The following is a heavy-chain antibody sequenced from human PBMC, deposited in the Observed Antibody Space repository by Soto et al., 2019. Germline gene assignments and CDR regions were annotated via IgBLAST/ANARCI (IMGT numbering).Heavy chain of an antibody. J-gene: IGHJ4*02. V-gene: IGHV3-11*05. Sequence: QVQLVESGGGLVKPGGSLRLSCAASEFTFSDYYMTWIRQAPGKGLEWISYISGTNGYTKYADSVKGRFTISRDNAKNSLYLQMNSLRVEDTAVYDCARSGYGNYDFDYWGQGTLVTVSS. CDR2: ISGTNGYT. CDR3: ARSGYGNYDFDY. D-gene: IGHD5-12*01. CDR1: EFTFSDYY.